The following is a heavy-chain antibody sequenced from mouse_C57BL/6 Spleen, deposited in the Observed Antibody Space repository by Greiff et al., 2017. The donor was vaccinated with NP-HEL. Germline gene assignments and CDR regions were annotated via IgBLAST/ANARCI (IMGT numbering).Heavy chain of an antibody. Sequence: VQLQQSGAELVRPGTSVKVSCKASGYAFTNYLIEWVKQRPGQGLEWIGVINPGSGGTNYNEKFKGKATLTADKSSSTAYMQLSSLTSEDSAVYFCARDRYDGYAMDYWGQGTSVTVSS. V-gene: IGHV1-54*01. CDR3: ARDRYDGYAMDY. J-gene: IGHJ4*01. CDR1: GYAFTNYL. CDR2: INPGSGGT. D-gene: IGHD2-3*01.